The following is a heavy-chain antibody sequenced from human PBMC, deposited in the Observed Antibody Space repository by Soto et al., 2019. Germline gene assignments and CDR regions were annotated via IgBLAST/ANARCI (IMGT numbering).Heavy chain of an antibody. J-gene: IGHJ1*01. CDR1: GGSISSGGYY. Sequence: QVQLQESGPGLVKASQTLSLTCNVSGGSISSGGYYWTWIRQHPGKGLEWIGNIHHSGSTFFNPSLKSRFSISVDTSKNQFSLKLSSVTAADTAVYFWVIGVLSWGQGTLVTFSS. CDR2: IHHSGST. V-gene: IGHV4-31*03. CDR3: VIGVLS. D-gene: IGHD3-10*01.